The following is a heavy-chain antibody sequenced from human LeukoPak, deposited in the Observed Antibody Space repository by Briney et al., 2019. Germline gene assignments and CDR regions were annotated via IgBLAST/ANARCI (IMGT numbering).Heavy chain of an antibody. Sequence: ASVKVTCKASAYTFTGYYMHWVRQAPGQGLVWMGWINPNSGGTNYAQKFQGRVTMTRDTSISTAYMELSRLRSDDTAVYYCARDPPGHDYGDPWGQGTLVTVSS. J-gene: IGHJ5*02. D-gene: IGHD4-17*01. CDR3: ARDPPGHDYGDP. V-gene: IGHV1-2*02. CDR1: AYTFTGYY. CDR2: INPNSGGT.